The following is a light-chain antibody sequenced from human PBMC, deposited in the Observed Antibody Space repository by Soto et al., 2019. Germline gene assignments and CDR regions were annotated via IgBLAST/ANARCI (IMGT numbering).Light chain of an antibody. Sequence: QAVVTQEPSMTVSPGGTVTLTCGSSTGTVTSGHYPYWFQQKPGHAPLTLIYDTNNRQSLTPARFSGFLVGAKAALTLSGAQPEDDAEYYCLLSYGDSRVFGGGTKVTVL. J-gene: IGLJ3*02. CDR2: DTN. V-gene: IGLV7-46*01. CDR1: TGTVTSGHY. CDR3: LLSYGDSRV.